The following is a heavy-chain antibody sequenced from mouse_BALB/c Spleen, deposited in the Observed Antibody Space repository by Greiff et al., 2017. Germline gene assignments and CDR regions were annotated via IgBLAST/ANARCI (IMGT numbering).Heavy chain of an antibody. CDR2: ISSGSSTI. Sequence: DVMLVESGGGLVQPGGSRKLSCAASGFTFSSFGMHWVRQAPEKGLEWVAYISSGSSTIYYADTVKGRFTISRDNPKNTLFLQMNSLRSEDTAMYYCARSYYYGSSPYYFDYWGQGTTLTVSS. CDR3: ARSYYYGSSPYYFDY. D-gene: IGHD1-1*01. J-gene: IGHJ2*01. V-gene: IGHV5-17*02. CDR1: GFTFSSFG.